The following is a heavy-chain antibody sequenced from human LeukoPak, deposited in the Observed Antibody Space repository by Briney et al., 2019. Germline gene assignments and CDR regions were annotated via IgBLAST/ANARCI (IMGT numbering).Heavy chain of an antibody. Sequence: ASVKVSYKASGGTFSSYAISWVRQAPGQGLEWMGWINPNSGGTNYAQKFQGRVTMTRDTSISTAYMELSRLRSDDTAVYYCARLRSYGKYYFDYWGQGTLVTVSS. D-gene: IGHD1-26*01. CDR1: GGTFSSYA. J-gene: IGHJ4*02. CDR3: ARLRSYGKYYFDY. CDR2: INPNSGGT. V-gene: IGHV1-2*02.